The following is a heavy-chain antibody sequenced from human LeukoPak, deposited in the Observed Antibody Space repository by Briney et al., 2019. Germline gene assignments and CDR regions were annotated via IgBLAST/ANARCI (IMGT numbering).Heavy chain of an antibody. V-gene: IGHV3-48*04. CDR3: ARDAAMTYRGYFDI. CDR2: ISSSGSTI. J-gene: IGHJ2*01. D-gene: IGHD6-25*01. CDR1: GFTFSSYS. Sequence: GGSLRLSCAASGFTFSSYSMNWVRQAPGKGLEWVSYISSSGSTIYYADSVKGRFTISRDNAKNSLYLQMNSLRPEDTAVYYCARDAAMTYRGYFDIWGRGTLVTVSS.